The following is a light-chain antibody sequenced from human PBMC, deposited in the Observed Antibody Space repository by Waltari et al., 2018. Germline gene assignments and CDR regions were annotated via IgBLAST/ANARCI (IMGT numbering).Light chain of an antibody. CDR3: QQYYSIPLT. Sequence: VMTQSPDSLAVSLGERATINCKSSQSVLYSSNNKNYLAWYQQKPGQPPKLLIYWASTRESGVPDRFSGSGSGTHFTLTITSLQAEDVAVYYCQQYYSIPLTFGGGTRMEIK. J-gene: IGKJ4*01. CDR2: WAS. CDR1: QSVLYSSNNKNY. V-gene: IGKV4-1*01.